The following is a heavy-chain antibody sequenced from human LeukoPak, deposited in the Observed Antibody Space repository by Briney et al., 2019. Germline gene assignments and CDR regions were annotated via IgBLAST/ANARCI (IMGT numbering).Heavy chain of an antibody. V-gene: IGHV3-30-3*01. Sequence: GRSLRLSCAVSGFTFSRNSMHWVRQAPGRGLEWVADISYDGNNKHYADSVKGRFTISRDNSKNTLYLQMNSLRPEDTAVYFCAREALTGSWHWFDPWGQGTLVTVSS. CDR1: GFTFSRNS. D-gene: IGHD2-15*01. J-gene: IGHJ5*02. CDR3: AREALTGSWHWFDP. CDR2: ISYDGNNK.